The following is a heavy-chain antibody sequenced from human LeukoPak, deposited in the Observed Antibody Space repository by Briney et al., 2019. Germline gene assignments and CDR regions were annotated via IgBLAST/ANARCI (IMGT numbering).Heavy chain of an antibody. CDR2: IYYSGST. CDR1: GGSISSSSYY. J-gene: IGHJ6*03. CDR3: ARHGYYYYYMDV. V-gene: IGHV4-39*01. Sequence: SETLSLTCTVSGGSISSSSYYWGWIRQPPGKGLEWIGSIYYSGSTYYNPSLKSRVTIPVDTSKNQFSLKLSSVTAADTAVYYCARHGYYYYYMDVWGKGTTVTVSS.